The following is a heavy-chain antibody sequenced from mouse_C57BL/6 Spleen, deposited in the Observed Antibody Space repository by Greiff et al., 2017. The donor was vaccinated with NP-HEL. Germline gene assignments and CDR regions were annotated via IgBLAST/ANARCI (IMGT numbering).Heavy chain of an antibody. J-gene: IGHJ4*01. CDR2: IDPSDSYT. Sequence: QVQLQQPGAELVMPGASVKLSCKASGYTFTSYWMHWVKQRPGQGLEWIGEIDPSDSYTNYNQKFKGKSTLTVDKSSSTAYMQLSSLTSEDSAVYYCARITTVVGGGRGAMDYWGQGTSVTVSS. V-gene: IGHV1-69*01. CDR3: ARITTVVGGGRGAMDY. CDR1: GYTFTSYW. D-gene: IGHD1-1*01.